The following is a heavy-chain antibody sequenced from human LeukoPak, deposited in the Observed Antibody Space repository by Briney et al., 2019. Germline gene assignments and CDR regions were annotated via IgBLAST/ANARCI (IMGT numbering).Heavy chain of an antibody. J-gene: IGHJ2*01. CDR1: GYSFTSYW. D-gene: IGHD1-26*01. CDR2: IYPADSDT. CDR3: ARHDPPSQREPHWCFDL. V-gene: IGHV5-51*01. Sequence: GESLKISCKGSGYSFTSYWIGWVRQMPGKGLEWMGIIYPADSDTRYSPSFQDQVTISADKSISTAYLQWSSLKASDTAMYYCARHDPPSQREPHWCFDLWGRGTLVTVSS.